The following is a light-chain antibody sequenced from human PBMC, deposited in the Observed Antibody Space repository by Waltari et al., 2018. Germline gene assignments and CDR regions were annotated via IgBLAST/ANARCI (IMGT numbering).Light chain of an antibody. Sequence: DIVMTQSPLSLPVTPGEPASISCRSSQSLLHSSGDNFLSWYVQKPGQSPQILFYLGSNRASGVPDRFSGSGSGTDFTLKISRVEAEDVGLYYCMQVLQTPLTFGGGTKVEIK. CDR2: LGS. CDR3: MQVLQTPLT. CDR1: QSLLHSSGDNF. V-gene: IGKV2-28*01. J-gene: IGKJ4*01.